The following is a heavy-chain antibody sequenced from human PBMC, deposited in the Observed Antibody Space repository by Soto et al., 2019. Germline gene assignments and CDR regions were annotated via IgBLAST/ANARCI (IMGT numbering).Heavy chain of an antibody. V-gene: IGHV4-59*08. CDR1: GGSISNYY. J-gene: IGHJ4*02. CDR2: IYYRGTT. Sequence: QVQLQESGPGLVKPSETLSLTCSVSGGSISNYYWTWIRQPPGKGLEWIGYIYYRGTTKQNPSLESRITMSVDTSKNQFSLRVNSVTAADTAVYYGAGSEWCSSSPGRFDSWGQGTLVAVSS. CDR3: AGSEWCSSSPGRFDS. D-gene: IGHD2-2*01.